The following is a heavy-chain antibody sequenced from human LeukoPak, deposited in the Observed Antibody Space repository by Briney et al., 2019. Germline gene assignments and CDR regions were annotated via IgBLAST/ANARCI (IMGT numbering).Heavy chain of an antibody. Sequence: ASVKVSCKASGGTFSRYAISWVRQAPGQGLEWMGGISPIFGTANYAQKFQGRVTITADESTSTAYMELSSLRSEDTAVYYCARGVVATKYYYYGMDAWGQGTTVTVSS. J-gene: IGHJ6*02. CDR1: GGTFSRYA. CDR3: ARGVVATKYYYYGMDA. CDR2: ISPIFGTA. D-gene: IGHD5-12*01. V-gene: IGHV1-69*13.